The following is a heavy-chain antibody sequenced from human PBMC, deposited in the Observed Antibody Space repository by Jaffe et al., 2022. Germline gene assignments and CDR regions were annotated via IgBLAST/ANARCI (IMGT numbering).Heavy chain of an antibody. Sequence: EVQLVQSGAEVKKPGESLKISCKGSGYSFTSYWIGWVRQMPGKGLEWMGIIYPGDSDTRYSPSFQGQVTISADKSISTAYLQWSSLKASDTAMYYCVRYTVTTSRGGKADPYYYYYYMDVWGKGTTVTVSS. CDR2: IYPGDSDT. D-gene: IGHD4-17*01. CDR3: VRYTVTTSRGGKADPYYYYYYMDV. J-gene: IGHJ6*03. CDR1: GYSFTSYW. V-gene: IGHV5-51*03.